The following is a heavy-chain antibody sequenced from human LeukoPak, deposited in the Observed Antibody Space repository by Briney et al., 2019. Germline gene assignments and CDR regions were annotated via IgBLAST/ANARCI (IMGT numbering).Heavy chain of an antibody. J-gene: IGHJ5*02. CDR2: IYYSGST. CDR1: GGSISSSSYY. V-gene: IGHV4-39*01. CDR3: APPPYYYEANGYSVA. Sequence: SETLSLTCTVSGGSISSSSYYWGWIRQPPGKGLEWIANIYYSGSTYYNPSLKSRVIISLDTSKNQFSLKLSSVTAADTAMYYCAPPPYYYEANGYSVAWGQGTLVTVSS. D-gene: IGHD3-22*01.